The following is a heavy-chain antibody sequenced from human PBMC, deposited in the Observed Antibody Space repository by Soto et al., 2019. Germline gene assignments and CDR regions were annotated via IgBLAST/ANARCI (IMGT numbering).Heavy chain of an antibody. CDR2: ISYDGSSE. CDR3: AKERAVELRDGVIDS. J-gene: IGHJ4*02. Sequence: QVQLVESGGGVVQPGRSLRLSCAASGFTFSSYGMHWVRQAPGKRPEWVAVISYDGSSEYYADFVKGRFIISRDNSKNTVYLQINSLRAEDTGVYYCAKERAVELRDGVIDSRGPGTLVTVSS. D-gene: IGHD1-7*01. CDR1: GFTFSSYG. V-gene: IGHV3-30*18.